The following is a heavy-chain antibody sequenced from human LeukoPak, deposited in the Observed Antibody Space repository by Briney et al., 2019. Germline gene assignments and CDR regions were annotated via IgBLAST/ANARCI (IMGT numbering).Heavy chain of an antibody. V-gene: IGHV3-21*06. CDR3: ARVAEAAAFDS. D-gene: IGHD6-13*01. CDR2: ISRNSRYI. CDR1: GFSFSTYS. Sequence: GGSLKLSCAASGFSFSTYSMNWVRQAPGKGLEWVSSISRNSRYIYYADSMRGRFTISRDNAKNSLYLQMNSLKPEDTAVYYCARVAEAAAFDSWGQGTLVTVSS. J-gene: IGHJ4*02.